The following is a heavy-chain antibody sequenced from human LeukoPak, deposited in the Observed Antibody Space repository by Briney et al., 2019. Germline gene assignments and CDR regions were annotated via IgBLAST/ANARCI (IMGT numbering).Heavy chain of an antibody. CDR3: ARETYSYDSSGYLFDY. CDR2: ISSSGSTI. V-gene: IGHV3-48*03. D-gene: IGHD3-22*01. CDR1: GFTLSSYE. Sequence: PGGSLRLSCAASGFTLSSYEMNWVRQAPGKGLEWVSYISSSGSTIYYADSVKGRFTISRDNAKNSLYLQMNSLRAEDTAVYYCARETYSYDSSGYLFDYWGQGTLVTVSS. J-gene: IGHJ4*02.